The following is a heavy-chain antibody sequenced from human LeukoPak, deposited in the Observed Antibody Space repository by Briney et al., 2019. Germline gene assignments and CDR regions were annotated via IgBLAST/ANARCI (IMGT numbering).Heavy chain of an antibody. Sequence: GESLKISCTGSGYSFTSYWIGWVRHMPGKGLEWMGIIYPGDSDTRYSPSFQGQVTTSSDKSISTAYLQWSSLKASDTAMYYCARAGSWYGVDYWGQGTLVTVSS. CDR3: ARAGSWYGVDY. D-gene: IGHD6-13*01. V-gene: IGHV5-51*01. J-gene: IGHJ4*02. CDR1: GYSFTSYW. CDR2: IYPGDSDT.